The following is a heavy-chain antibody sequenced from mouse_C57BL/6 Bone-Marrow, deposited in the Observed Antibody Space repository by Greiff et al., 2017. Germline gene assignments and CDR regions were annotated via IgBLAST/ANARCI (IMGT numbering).Heavy chain of an antibody. J-gene: IGHJ4*01. V-gene: IGHV5-17*01. D-gene: IGHD6-1*01. CDR3: ARAALSYAMDY. CDR2: ISSGSSTI. CDR1: GFTFSDYG. Sequence: EVMLVESGGGLVKPGGSLKLSCAASGFTFSDYGMHWVRQAPEKGLEWVAYISSGSSTIYYADTVKGRFTISRDNAKNTLFLQMTSLRSEDTAMYYCARAALSYAMDYWGQGTSVTVSS.